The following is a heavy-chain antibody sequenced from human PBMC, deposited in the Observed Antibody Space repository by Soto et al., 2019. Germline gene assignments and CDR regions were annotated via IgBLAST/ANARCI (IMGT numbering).Heavy chain of an antibody. D-gene: IGHD2-15*01. CDR1: GFTFSSYG. J-gene: IGHJ4*02. Sequence: PWGSLRLSCAASGFTFSSYGMHWVRQAPGKGLEWVAVIWYDVSNKYYADSVKGRFTISRDNSKNTLYLQMNSLRAEDTAVCYCARENQGGMSEYWGQGTMVTVSS. CDR2: IWYDVSNK. V-gene: IGHV3-33*01. CDR3: ARENQGGMSEY.